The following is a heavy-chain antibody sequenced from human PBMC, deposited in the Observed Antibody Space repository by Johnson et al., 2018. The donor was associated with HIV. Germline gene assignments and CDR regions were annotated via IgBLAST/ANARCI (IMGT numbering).Heavy chain of an antibody. J-gene: IGHJ3*02. V-gene: IGHV3-9*01. Sequence: VQLVESGGGLVKPGRSLRLSCAASGFIFVDYAMHWVRQAPGQGLEWVSGISWNSGGIGYADSVKGRFTISRDNSKNTLYLKMNSLRAEDTAVYYCARDQGGNHNAFDIWGQGTMVTVSS. CDR1: GFIFVDYA. CDR2: ISWNSGGI. CDR3: ARDQGGNHNAFDI. D-gene: IGHD1-14*01.